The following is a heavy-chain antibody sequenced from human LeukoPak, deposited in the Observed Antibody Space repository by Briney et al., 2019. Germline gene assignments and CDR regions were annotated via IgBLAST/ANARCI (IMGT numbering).Heavy chain of an antibody. D-gene: IGHD3-22*01. CDR3: ARGLRKVSGYSGY. Sequence: GGSLRLSCAASGFTVSSNYMSWVRQAPGKGLEWVSVIYSGGSTYYADSVKGRFTISRDNSKNTLYLQMNSLRAEDTAVYYCARGLRKVSGYSGYWGQGTLVTVSS. J-gene: IGHJ4*02. CDR2: IYSGGST. V-gene: IGHV3-53*01. CDR1: GFTVSSNY.